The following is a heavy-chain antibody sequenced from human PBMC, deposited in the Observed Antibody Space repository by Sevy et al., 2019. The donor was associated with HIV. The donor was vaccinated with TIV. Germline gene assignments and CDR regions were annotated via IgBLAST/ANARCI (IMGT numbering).Heavy chain of an antibody. CDR3: ARGTRYSGSYYFGDDAFDI. J-gene: IGHJ3*02. CDR2: IGTAGDT. D-gene: IGHD1-26*01. Sequence: GGSLRLSCAASGFTFSRYDMHWVRQATGKGLEWVSSIGTAGDTYYPGSVKGRFTISRENAKKYLYLQMNSLRAGETAVYYCARGTRYSGSYYFGDDAFDIWGQGTMVTVSS. CDR1: GFTFSRYD. V-gene: IGHV3-13*01.